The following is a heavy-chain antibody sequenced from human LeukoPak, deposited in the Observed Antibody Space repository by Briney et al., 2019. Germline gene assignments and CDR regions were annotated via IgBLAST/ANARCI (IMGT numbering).Heavy chain of an antibody. J-gene: IGHJ4*02. D-gene: IGHD2-15*01. V-gene: IGHV3-30*02. CDR3: AKVSGSYLPNFDY. Sequence: GGSLRLSCAASGFTFSSYGMHWVRPAPGKGLEWVALIRYDGSNKYYADSVKGRFTISRDNSKNTLYLQMNSLRAEDTAVYYCAKVSGSYLPNFDYWGQGTLVTVS. CDR2: IRYDGSNK. CDR1: GFTFSSYG.